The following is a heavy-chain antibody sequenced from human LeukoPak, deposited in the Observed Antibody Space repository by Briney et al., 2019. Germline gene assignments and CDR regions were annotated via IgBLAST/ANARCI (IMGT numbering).Heavy chain of an antibody. Sequence: PGGSLRLSCAASGFTFNSYAMHWVRQAPGKGLEWVSAISGSGGSTYYADSVKGRFTISRDNSKNTLYLQMNSLRAEDTAVYYCAKAARLDYYDSSGWDYFDYWGQGTLVTVSS. V-gene: IGHV3-23*01. CDR3: AKAARLDYYDSSGWDYFDY. D-gene: IGHD3-22*01. J-gene: IGHJ4*02. CDR1: GFTFNSYA. CDR2: ISGSGGST.